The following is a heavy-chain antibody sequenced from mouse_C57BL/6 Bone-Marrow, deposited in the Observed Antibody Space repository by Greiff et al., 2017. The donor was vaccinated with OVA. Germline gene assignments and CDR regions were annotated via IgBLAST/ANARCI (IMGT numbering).Heavy chain of an antibody. CDR2: INPYNGGT. CDR1: GYTFTDYY. J-gene: IGHJ2*01. Sequence: VQLQQSGPVLVKPGASVKMSCKASGYTFTDYYMNWVKQSHGKSLEWIGVINPYNGGTSYNQKFNGKATLTVDKSYSTAYVELNSMKSGDSEVDYCARKVGLGDYWGQGTTLTVAS. V-gene: IGHV1-19*01. D-gene: IGHD4-1*01. CDR3: ARKVGLGDY.